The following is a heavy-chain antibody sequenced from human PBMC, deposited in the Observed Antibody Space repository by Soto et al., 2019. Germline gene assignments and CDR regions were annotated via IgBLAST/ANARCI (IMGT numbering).Heavy chain of an antibody. D-gene: IGHD5-12*01. V-gene: IGHV2-70*11. CDR2: IDWDDDK. Sequence: SGPTLVNPTQTLTLTCTFSGFSLSTSGMCVSWIRQPPGKALEWLARIDWDDDKYYSTSLKTRLTISKDTSKNQVVLTVTNMDPVGTATYYCARIRSGYDSFDYWGQGTLVTVSS. J-gene: IGHJ4*02. CDR3: ARIRSGYDSFDY. CDR1: GFSLSTSGMC.